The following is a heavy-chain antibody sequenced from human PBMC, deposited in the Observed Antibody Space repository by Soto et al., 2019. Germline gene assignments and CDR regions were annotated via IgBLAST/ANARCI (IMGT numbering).Heavy chain of an antibody. V-gene: IGHV3-15*01. CDR2: IKPKADDGTT. CDR1: GFSFTNAW. D-gene: IGHD4-17*01. Sequence: DVQLVESGGGLVKPGGTLRLSCAASGFSFTNAWMNWVRQAPGKGLEWIGRIKPKADDGTTDYAAPVTGRFTISRDDSKDTLYLQMNNLRTEGTAVYYCTTISPFTVTVFLDYWGQGTLVTGSS. J-gene: IGHJ4*02. CDR3: TTISPFTVTVFLDY.